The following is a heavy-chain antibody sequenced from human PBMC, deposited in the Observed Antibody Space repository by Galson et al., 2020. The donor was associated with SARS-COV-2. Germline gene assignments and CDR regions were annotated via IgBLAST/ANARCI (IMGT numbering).Heavy chain of an antibody. V-gene: IGHV3-49*04. CDR2: IRSKAYGGTT. CDR3: TRALVPYYYYMDV. Sequence: GGSLRLSCTASGFTFGDYPMSWVRQAPGKGLEWVGFIRSKAYGGTTEYAASVKGRFTISRDDSKSIAYLQMNSLKTEDTAVYYCTRALVPYYYYMDVWGKGTTVTVSS. CDR1: GFTFGDYP. J-gene: IGHJ6*03.